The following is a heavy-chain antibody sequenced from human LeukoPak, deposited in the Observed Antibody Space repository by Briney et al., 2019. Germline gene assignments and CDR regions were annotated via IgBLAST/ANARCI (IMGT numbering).Heavy chain of an antibody. CDR3: ARDPNGDYIGAFDM. Sequence: GGSLRLSCTASGFTLSAYAMMWVRQAPGKGPEWVSAIRGGGTSEFYADSVKGRFRISRDNSKDTLFLQMNSLRAEDTAVYYCARDPNGDYIGAFDMWGPGTMVTVSS. CDR2: IRGGGTSE. V-gene: IGHV3-23*01. D-gene: IGHD4-17*01. CDR1: GFTLSAYA. J-gene: IGHJ3*02.